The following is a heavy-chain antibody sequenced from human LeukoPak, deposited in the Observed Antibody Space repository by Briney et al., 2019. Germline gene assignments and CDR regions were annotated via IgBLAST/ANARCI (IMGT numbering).Heavy chain of an antibody. Sequence: ASVKVSCKTSGYTFTGYSIHWVRQAPGHGLEWMGWINPNSGDANSAQKFQGRVTMTRDTSLSTVYTELSSLRFDDTAMYYCARGPTAGGEEFSSHNYYYYYMDVWGQGTTVTVSS. CDR1: GYTFTGYS. CDR2: INPNSGDA. J-gene: IGHJ6*03. D-gene: IGHD3-10*01. V-gene: IGHV1-2*02. CDR3: ARGPTAGGEEFSSHNYYYYYMDV.